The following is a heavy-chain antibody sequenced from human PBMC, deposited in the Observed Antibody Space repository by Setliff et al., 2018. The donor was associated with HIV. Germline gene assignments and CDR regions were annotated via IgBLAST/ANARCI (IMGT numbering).Heavy chain of an antibody. J-gene: IGHJ4*02. V-gene: IGHV3-30*18. Sequence: LRLSCAASGFTFSSYGMHWVRQAPGKGLEWVAVISYDGSNKYYADSVKGRFTTSRDNSKNTLYLQMNSLRAEDTAVYYCANPPRNWGQGTLVTVSS. CDR2: ISYDGSNK. CDR1: GFTFSSYG. CDR3: ANPPRN.